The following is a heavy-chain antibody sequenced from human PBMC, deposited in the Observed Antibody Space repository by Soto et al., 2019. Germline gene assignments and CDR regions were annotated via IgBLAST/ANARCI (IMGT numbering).Heavy chain of an antibody. V-gene: IGHV1-18*01. CDR1: GYNFFDYG. CDR3: ARGRTVSSIGPLLV. D-gene: IGHD1-1*01. Sequence: QIQLGQSGAEVKKPGASVKVSCKASGYNFFDYGVNWVRQAPGQGLEWMGWVSPKSGNTDFARKVQGRVTMTADTSTNTAYLELRGLRSDDTAVSYCARGRTVSSIGPLLVWGQGTLVSVSS. J-gene: IGHJ1*01. CDR2: VSPKSGNT.